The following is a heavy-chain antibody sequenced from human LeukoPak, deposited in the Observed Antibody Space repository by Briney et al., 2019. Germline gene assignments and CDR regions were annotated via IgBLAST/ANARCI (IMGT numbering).Heavy chain of an antibody. D-gene: IGHD3-22*01. CDR1: GGSISSYY. CDR2: IYYSGST. J-gene: IGHJ4*02. CDR3: ARLPNYHDSTGYDC. V-gene: IGHV4-59*08. Sequence: SETLSLTCTVSGGSISSYYWSWIRQPPGKGLEWIAYIYYSGSTNYNPSLRSRVTISVDTSKNQFSLNLSSVTAADTAVYYCARLPNYHDSTGYDCWGQGTLVTVSS.